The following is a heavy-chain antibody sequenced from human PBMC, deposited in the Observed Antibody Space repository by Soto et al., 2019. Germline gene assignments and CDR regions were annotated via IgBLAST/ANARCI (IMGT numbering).Heavy chain of an antibody. CDR3: ARDQTVAGPTTFDY. V-gene: IGHV3-74*01. CDR2: IDIAGSTT. CDR1: GFTFSSYW. J-gene: IGHJ4*02. D-gene: IGHD6-19*01. Sequence: GGSLRLSCAASGFTFSSYWMHWVRQTPGKGLVWASRIDIAGSTTTYADSVKGRFTISRDNAKNTLYLQMNSLRAEDTAVYYCARDQTVAGPTTFDYCGQGTLVTVSS.